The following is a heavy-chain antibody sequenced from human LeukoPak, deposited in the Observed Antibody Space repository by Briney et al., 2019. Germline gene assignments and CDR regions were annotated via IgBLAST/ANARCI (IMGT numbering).Heavy chain of an antibody. CDR3: ARGGGDWNDAYQNAFDI. CDR2: IIHSGST. V-gene: IGHV4-34*01. J-gene: IGHJ3*02. Sequence: PSETLSLTCAVYGGSFSGSYWSWIRQSPGKGLEWIGEIIHSGSTTYNSSLKSRVTISIDTSKNQFSLKLSSVTAADTAVYYCARGGGDWNDAYQNAFDIWDQGTMGTVSS. CDR1: GGSFSGSY. D-gene: IGHD1-1*01.